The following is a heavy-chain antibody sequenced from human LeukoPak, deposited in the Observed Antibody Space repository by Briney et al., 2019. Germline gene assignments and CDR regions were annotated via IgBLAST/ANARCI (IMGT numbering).Heavy chain of an antibody. Sequence: GRSLRLSCAASGFTFSSYAMHWVRQAPGKGLEWVAVISYDGSNKYYADSVKGRFTISRDNSKNTLYLQMNSLRAEDTAVYYCARVFCTSCPNWFDPWGQGTLVTVSS. CDR3: ARVFCTSCPNWFDP. CDR1: GFTFSSYA. D-gene: IGHD2-2*01. J-gene: IGHJ5*02. CDR2: ISYDGSNK. V-gene: IGHV3-30-3*01.